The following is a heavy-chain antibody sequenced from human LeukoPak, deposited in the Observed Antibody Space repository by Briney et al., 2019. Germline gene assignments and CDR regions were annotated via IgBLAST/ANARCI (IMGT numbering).Heavy chain of an antibody. CDR2: INHSGST. Sequence: SETLSLTCAVYGGSFSGYYWSWIRQPPGKGLEWIGEINHSGSTNYNPSLKSRVTISVDTSKNPSSLKLSSVTAADTAVYYCASERLNTYGGYLEFDFWGQGTLVTVSS. D-gene: IGHD5-12*01. V-gene: IGHV4-34*01. CDR3: ASERLNTYGGYLEFDF. CDR1: GGSFSGYY. J-gene: IGHJ4*02.